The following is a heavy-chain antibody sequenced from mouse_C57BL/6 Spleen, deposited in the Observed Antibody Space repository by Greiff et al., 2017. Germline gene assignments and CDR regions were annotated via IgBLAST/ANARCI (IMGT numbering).Heavy chain of an antibody. V-gene: IGHV1-15*01. CDR1: GYTFTDYE. D-gene: IGHD2-13*01. J-gene: IGHJ2*01. CDR3: TRWGGDSLYYFDY. CDR2: IDPETGGT. Sequence: VQLQQSGAELVRPGASVTLSCKASGYTFTDYEMHWVKQTPVHGLEWIGAIDPETGGTAYNQKFKGKAILTADNSSSTAYMELRSLTSEDSAVYYCTRWGGDSLYYFDYWGQGTTLTVSS.